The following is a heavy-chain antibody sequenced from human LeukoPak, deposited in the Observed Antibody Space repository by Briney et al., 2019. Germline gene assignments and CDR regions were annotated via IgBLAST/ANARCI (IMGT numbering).Heavy chain of an antibody. V-gene: IGHV4-61*01. D-gene: IGHD2-15*01. CDR2: IYYSGST. CDR3: VRDHCSGGSCRLDY. Sequence: PSETLSLTCTVSGGSVSSGSYYWSWIRQPPGKGLEWIGYIYYSGSTNYNPSLKSRVTISVDTSKNQFSLKLSSVTAADTAVYYCVRDHCSGGSCRLDYWGQGTLVTVSS. J-gene: IGHJ4*02. CDR1: GGSVSSGSYY.